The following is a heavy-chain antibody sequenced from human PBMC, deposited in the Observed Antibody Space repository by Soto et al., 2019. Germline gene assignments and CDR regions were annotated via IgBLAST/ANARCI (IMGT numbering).Heavy chain of an antibody. Sequence: GGSLRLSCEASGFTFSDCAMSWVRQAPGKGLEWVSGISGTGRSTFYADSVKDRFTISRDNSKNTVYLQMTSLRSEDTAVYYCAKGNTSCWYFFDYWGQETLVTVSS. CDR1: GFTFSDCA. D-gene: IGHD6-19*01. CDR2: ISGTGRST. V-gene: IGHV3-23*01. CDR3: AKGNTSCWYFFDY. J-gene: IGHJ4*02.